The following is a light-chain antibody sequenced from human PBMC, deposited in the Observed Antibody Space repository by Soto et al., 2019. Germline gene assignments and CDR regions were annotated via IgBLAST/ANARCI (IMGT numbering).Light chain of an antibody. V-gene: IGLV1-40*01. J-gene: IGLJ2*01. CDR1: SSNIGAGYD. Sequence: QSVLTQPPSVSGSPGQRVTISCTGTSSNIGAGYDVHWYQQHPGTAPKLLIYGNSNRPSGVADRFSGSKSGTSASLAITGLQDEDEADYYCQSYDSSLSAHVVFGGGTKVTVL. CDR3: QSYDSSLSAHVV. CDR2: GNS.